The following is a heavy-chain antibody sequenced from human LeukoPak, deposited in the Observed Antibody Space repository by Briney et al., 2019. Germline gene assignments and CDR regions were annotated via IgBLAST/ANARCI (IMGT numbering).Heavy chain of an antibody. Sequence: PSETLSLTCSVSGASLSTGVYYWSWLRQPPGKGLEWIGYVPHRGSPDYNPSLRSRVSILMDRSKNQFSLKLTSVTAADTAVYFCARQKADPLPEDFDYWGLGTLVTVSS. CDR1: GASLSTGVYY. CDR2: VPHRGSP. V-gene: IGHV4-30-2*01. CDR3: ARQKADPLPEDFDY. J-gene: IGHJ4*02.